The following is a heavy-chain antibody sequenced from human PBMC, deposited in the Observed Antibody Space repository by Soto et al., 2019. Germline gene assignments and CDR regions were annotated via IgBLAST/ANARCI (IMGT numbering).Heavy chain of an antibody. CDR2: IKQDGSEK. J-gene: IGHJ6*02. V-gene: IGHV3-7*01. CDR1: GFTFSSYW. D-gene: IGHD3-3*01. CDR3: ARDRYSYYDFWSGSLPYYYYGMDV. Sequence: PGGSLRLSCAASGFTFSSYWMSWVLQAPGKGLEWVANIKQDGSEKYYVDSVKGRFTISRDNAKNSLYLQMNSLRAEDTAVYYCARDRYSYYDFWSGSLPYYYYGMDVWGQGTTVTVSS.